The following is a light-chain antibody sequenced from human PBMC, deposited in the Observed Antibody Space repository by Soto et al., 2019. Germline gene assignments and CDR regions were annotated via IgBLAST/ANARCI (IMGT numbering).Light chain of an antibody. Sequence: DIQMTQSPSSLSASVGDRVTITCRASQGISNYLAWYQQKPGKVPKLLIYDASTFQSGVPSRFSGSGSGTDFTITISSRQPQDVSTYYCQKYNRAPFTFGGGTKVEIK. J-gene: IGKJ4*01. CDR3: QKYNRAPFT. CDR2: DAS. V-gene: IGKV1-27*01. CDR1: QGISNY.